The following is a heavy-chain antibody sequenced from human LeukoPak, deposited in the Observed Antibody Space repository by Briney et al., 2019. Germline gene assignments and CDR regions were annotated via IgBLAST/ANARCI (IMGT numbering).Heavy chain of an antibody. J-gene: IGHJ4*02. CDR1: GYTFTSYV. V-gene: IGHV1-18*01. CDR2: ISAYNGNT. CDR3: ARDYRNYDILAGYRYYFDY. Sequence: ASVKVSCKASGYTFTSYVISWVRQAPGQGLEWMGWISAYNGNTNYAQKLQGRVTITTDTSTSTAYLELRSRRAEDTAVYYCARDYRNYDILAGYRYYFDYWGQGTLATVSS. D-gene: IGHD3-9*01.